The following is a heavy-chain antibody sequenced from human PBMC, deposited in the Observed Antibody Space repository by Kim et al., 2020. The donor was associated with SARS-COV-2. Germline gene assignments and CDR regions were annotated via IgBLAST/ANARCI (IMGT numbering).Heavy chain of an antibody. Sequence: ASVKVSCKASGYTFTTYAVHWVRQAPGQRLEWMGWINAGTGNTKYSQKFQGRVAITRDTSARTAYMELSCLRSEDTAVYYCARGARVEGPDYWGQGTLVTVSS. CDR2: INAGTGNT. CDR3: ARGARVEGPDY. CDR1: GYTFTTYA. J-gene: IGHJ4*02. V-gene: IGHV1-3*01. D-gene: IGHD2-15*01.